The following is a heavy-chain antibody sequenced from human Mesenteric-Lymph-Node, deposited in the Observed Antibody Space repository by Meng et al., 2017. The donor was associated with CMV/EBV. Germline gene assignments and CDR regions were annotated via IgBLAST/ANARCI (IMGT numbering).Heavy chain of an antibody. J-gene: IGHJ6*02. CDR2: IYYSGST. V-gene: IGHV4-39*07. Sequence: SETLSLTCTVSGGSISSSSYYWGWIRQPPGKGLEWIGSIYYSGSTYYNPSLKSRVTISVDTSKNQFSLKLSSVTAADTAVYYCARDNAGSSGRAYYYYYGMDVWGQGATVTVSS. CDR3: ARDNAGSSGRAYYYYYGMDV. D-gene: IGHD6-6*01. CDR1: GGSISSSSYY.